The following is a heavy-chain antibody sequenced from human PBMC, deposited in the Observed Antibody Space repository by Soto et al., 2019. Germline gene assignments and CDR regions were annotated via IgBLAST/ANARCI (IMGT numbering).Heavy chain of an antibody. CDR2: ISGSGGST. D-gene: IGHD4-17*01. Sequence: GGSLRLSCAASGFTFSSYAMSWVRQAPGKGLEWVSAISGSGGSTYYADSVKGRFTISRDNSKNTLYLQMNSLRAEDTAVYYCAKHTTGLRTEKKNYYYMDVWGKGTTVTVSS. J-gene: IGHJ6*03. CDR3: AKHTTGLRTEKKNYYYMDV. CDR1: GFTFSSYA. V-gene: IGHV3-23*01.